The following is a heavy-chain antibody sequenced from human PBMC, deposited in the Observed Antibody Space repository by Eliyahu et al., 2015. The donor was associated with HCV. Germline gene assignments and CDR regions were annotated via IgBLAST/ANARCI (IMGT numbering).Heavy chain of an antibody. CDR3: ARRYSDYDVIDS. CDR2: IYVADSDT. Sequence: EVQLVQSGEEVKKPGESLKISCXGAGDTFSNSWIGWVRQMSGKGLGWMGIIYVADSDTRYSPSFQGQVTISADKSINTAYLQWSSLKASDTAMYYCARRYSDYDVIDSWGQGTLVTVSS. J-gene: IGHJ4*02. D-gene: IGHD5-12*01. CDR1: GDTFSNSW. V-gene: IGHV5-51*01.